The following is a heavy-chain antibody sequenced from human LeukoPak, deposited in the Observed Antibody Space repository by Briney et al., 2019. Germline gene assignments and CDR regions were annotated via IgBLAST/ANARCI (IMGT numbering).Heavy chain of an antibody. Sequence: SETLSLTCTVSGGSISSYYWNWIRQPAGKGLEWIGRIATSGSTNYNPSLKSRVTMSVDTSKNQFSLKLSSVTAADTAVYYCARGGTYYYDSSGYYLFDYWGQGTLVTVSS. CDR3: ARGGTYYYDSSGYYLFDY. CDR1: GGSISSYY. D-gene: IGHD3-22*01. V-gene: IGHV4-4*07. J-gene: IGHJ4*02. CDR2: IATSGST.